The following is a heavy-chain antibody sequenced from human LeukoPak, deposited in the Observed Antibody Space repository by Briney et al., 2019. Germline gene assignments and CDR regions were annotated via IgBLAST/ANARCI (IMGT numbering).Heavy chain of an antibody. D-gene: IGHD3-22*01. V-gene: IGHV3-23*01. CDR3: AKSSYYDSSGYYREYYFDY. CDR1: GFTFSSYA. CDR2: ISGGGGST. Sequence: PGGSLRLSCAASGFTFSSYAMSWVRQAPGEGLEWVSAISGGGGSTHYADSVKGRSTISRDNSKNTLYLQMSSLRAGDTAVYYCAKSSYYDSSGYYREYYFDYWGQGTLVTVSS. J-gene: IGHJ4*02.